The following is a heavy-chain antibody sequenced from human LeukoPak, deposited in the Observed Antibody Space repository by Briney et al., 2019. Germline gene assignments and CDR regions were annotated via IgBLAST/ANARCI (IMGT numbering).Heavy chain of an antibody. D-gene: IGHD3-22*01. CDR2: ISSSSGYM. V-gene: IGHV3-21*04. CDR3: ARPLDSSGYPIDH. CDR1: GFTFATYS. J-gene: IGHJ4*02. Sequence: GGSLRLSCAASGFTFATYSMNWVHQAPGKGLEWVSAISSSSGYMYYADSVRGRFTISRDNAKSSVYLQMNSLRAEDTAVYYCARPLDSSGYPIDHWGQGAPVTVSS.